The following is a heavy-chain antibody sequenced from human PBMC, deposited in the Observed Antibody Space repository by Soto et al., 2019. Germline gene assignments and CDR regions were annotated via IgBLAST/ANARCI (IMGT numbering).Heavy chain of an antibody. Sequence: GASVKVSCKASGYTFTSYGISWVRQAPGQGLEGMGWISAYNGNTNYAQKLQGRVTMTTDTSTSTAYMELRSLRSDDTAVYYCARDVFDFWSGYLGEHPQATYYYYGMDVWGQGTTVTVSS. D-gene: IGHD3-3*01. CDR2: ISAYNGNT. CDR1: GYTFTSYG. J-gene: IGHJ6*02. CDR3: ARDVFDFWSGYLGEHPQATYYYYGMDV. V-gene: IGHV1-18*04.